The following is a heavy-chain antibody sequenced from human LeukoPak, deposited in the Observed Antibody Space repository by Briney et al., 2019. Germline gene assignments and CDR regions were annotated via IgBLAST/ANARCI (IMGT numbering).Heavy chain of an antibody. V-gene: IGHV4-39*07. CDR3: PEYARYCTNGIGSHDAFNI. D-gene: IGHD2-8*01. CDR1: GGSISSSNHY. CDR2: INYSGST. J-gene: IGHJ3*02. Sequence: SETLSLTCTVSGGSISSSNHYWGWIRQPPGKGLQWIGSINYSGSTYYNASLKSRVTISVDSSKNQFSLRLNSVTAADTAFYYCPEYARYCTNGIGSHDAFNIWGQGTVVTVSS.